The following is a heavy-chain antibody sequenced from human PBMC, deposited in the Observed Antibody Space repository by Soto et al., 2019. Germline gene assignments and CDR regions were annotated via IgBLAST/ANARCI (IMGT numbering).Heavy chain of an antibody. J-gene: IGHJ4*02. Sequence: QVQLQESGPGLVKPSETLSLTCTVSGGSISSYYWSWIRQPPGKGLEWIGYMYYSVRTKYNPSLKSRVTISVATSKNQFSLKLSSVTAADTAVYYCARHGAAAFDYWGQGTLVTVSS. CDR1: GGSISSYY. V-gene: IGHV4-59*08. D-gene: IGHD6-13*01. CDR3: ARHGAAAFDY. CDR2: MYYSVRT.